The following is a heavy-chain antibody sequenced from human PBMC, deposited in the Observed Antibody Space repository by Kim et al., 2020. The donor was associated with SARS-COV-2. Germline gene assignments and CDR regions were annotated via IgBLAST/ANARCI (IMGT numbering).Heavy chain of an antibody. V-gene: IGHV4-59*01. Sequence: GSTTSTPSRKSRVTISVATSKNQFSLKLSSVTAADTAVYYCARVRTGIDYWGQGTLVTVSS. D-gene: IGHD7-27*01. J-gene: IGHJ4*02. CDR2: GST. CDR3: ARVRTGIDY.